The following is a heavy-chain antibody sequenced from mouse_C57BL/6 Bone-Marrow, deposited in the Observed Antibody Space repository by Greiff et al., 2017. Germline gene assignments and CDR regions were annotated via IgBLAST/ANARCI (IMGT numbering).Heavy chain of an antibody. D-gene: IGHD2-5*01. V-gene: IGHV7-3*01. CDR2: IRNKANGYTT. CDR1: GFTFTDYY. J-gene: IGHJ1*03. CDR3: ARSPHYSNYWYFDV. Sequence: EVMLVESGGGLVQPGGSLSLSCAASGFTFTDYYMSWVRQPPGKALEWLGFIRNKANGYTTEYSASVKGRFTISRDNSQSILYLQMNALRAEDSATYYCARSPHYSNYWYFDVWGTGTTVTVSS.